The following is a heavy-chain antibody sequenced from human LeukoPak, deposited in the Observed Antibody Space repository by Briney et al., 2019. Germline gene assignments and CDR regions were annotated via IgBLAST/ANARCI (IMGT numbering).Heavy chain of an antibody. Sequence: GGSLRLSCAASGFTLSSYWMDWVRQAPGIGLVWVAGISRDGSTTTYAGSVKGRFTISRDNAKNTLYLQMNSLRAEDTAVYYCARVRLRSGYDTIDYWGQGTLVTVSS. J-gene: IGHJ4*02. CDR2: ISRDGSTT. CDR1: GFTLSSYW. CDR3: ARVRLRSGYDTIDY. D-gene: IGHD5-12*01. V-gene: IGHV3-74*01.